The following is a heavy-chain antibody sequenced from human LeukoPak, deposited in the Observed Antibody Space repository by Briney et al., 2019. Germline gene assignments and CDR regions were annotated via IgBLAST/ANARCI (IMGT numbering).Heavy chain of an antibody. CDR3: AREHPKITSSWYEFVDY. CDR1: GYSVVSGYY. D-gene: IGHD6-13*01. V-gene: IGHV4-38-2*02. CDR2: IYHSGST. J-gene: IGHJ4*02. Sequence: SETLSLTCAVAGYSVVSGYYGGWIRQPPGKGLEWIGSIYHSGSTYYNPSLKSRVTISVDTSKNQFSLKLSSVTAADTAVYYRAREHPKITSSWYEFVDYWGQGTLVTVSS.